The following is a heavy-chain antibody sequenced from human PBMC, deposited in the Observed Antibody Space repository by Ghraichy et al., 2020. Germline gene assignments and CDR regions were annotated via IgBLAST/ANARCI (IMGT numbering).Heavy chain of an antibody. D-gene: IGHD3-10*01. V-gene: IGHV4-4*09. CDR2: IYTSGST. CDR3: ARSYVGYYGSGSYYNAVFLGY. Sequence: GSLSLTCTVSGGSISSYYWSWIRQPPGKGLEWIGYIYTSGSTNYNPSLKSRVTISVDTSKNQFSLKLSSVTAADTAVYYCARSYVGYYGSGSYYNAVFLGYWGQGTLVTVSS. J-gene: IGHJ4*02. CDR1: GGSISSYY.